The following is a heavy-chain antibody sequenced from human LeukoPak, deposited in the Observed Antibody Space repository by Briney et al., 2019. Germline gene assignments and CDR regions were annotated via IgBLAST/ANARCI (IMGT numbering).Heavy chain of an antibody. CDR2: IYNGGST. J-gene: IGHJ4*02. CDR3: ARGSSSSYGYYFDY. D-gene: IGHD5-18*01. V-gene: IGHV3-53*01. Sequence: PGGSLRLSCAASGFTVSSNYMSWVRQAPGKGLEWVSVIYNGGSTYYADSVKGRFTISRDNSKNTLYLQMNSLRAEDTAVYYCARGSSSSYGYYFDYWGQGTLVTVSS. CDR1: GFTVSSNY.